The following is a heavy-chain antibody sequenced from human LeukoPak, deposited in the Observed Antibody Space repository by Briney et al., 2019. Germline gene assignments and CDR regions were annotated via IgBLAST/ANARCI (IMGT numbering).Heavy chain of an antibody. CDR2: INAGNGNT. CDR1: GYTFTSYA. V-gene: IGHV1-3*01. CDR3: ARVVDVNSYGLFDY. Sequence: GASVKVSCKASGYTFTSYAMHWVRQAPGQRLEWMGWINAGNGNTKYSQKFQGRVTITRDTSASTAYMELSSLRSEDTAVYCCARVVDVNSYGLFDYWGQGTLVTVSS. J-gene: IGHJ4*02. D-gene: IGHD5-18*01.